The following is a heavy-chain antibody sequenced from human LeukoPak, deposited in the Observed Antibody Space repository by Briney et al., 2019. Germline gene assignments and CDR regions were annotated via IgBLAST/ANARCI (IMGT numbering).Heavy chain of an antibody. CDR3: ARDLRVLDIVVVPAAIPFDY. V-gene: IGHV3-23*01. Sequence: PGGSLRLSCLTSGFTFSTNAMSWVRQAPGKGLEWISGISGSGASTYYADSVTGRFTISRDNSRNTLYLQMNSLRGDDTAVYYCARDLRVLDIVVVPAAIPFDYWGQGTLVTVSS. CDR1: GFTFSTNA. CDR2: ISGSGAST. D-gene: IGHD2-2*02. J-gene: IGHJ4*02.